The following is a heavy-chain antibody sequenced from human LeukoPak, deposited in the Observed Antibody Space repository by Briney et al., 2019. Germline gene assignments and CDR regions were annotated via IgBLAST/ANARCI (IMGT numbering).Heavy chain of an antibody. V-gene: IGHV1-46*01. CDR2: INPSGGST. CDR3: ARESCSGGSCYSLDY. D-gene: IGHD2-15*01. CDR1: GYTFTSYY. J-gene: IGHJ4*02. Sequence: ASVKVSSKASGYTFTSYYMHWVRQAPGQGLEWMGIINPSGGSTSYAQKFQGRVTMTGDTSTSTVYMELSSLRSEDTAVYYCARESCSGGSCYSLDYWGQGTLVTVSS.